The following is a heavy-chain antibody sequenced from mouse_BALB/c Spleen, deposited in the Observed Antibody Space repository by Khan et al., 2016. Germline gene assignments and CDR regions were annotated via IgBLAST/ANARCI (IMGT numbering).Heavy chain of an antibody. CDR1: GFTFSSFG. CDR3: ARYYRYDYAMDY. V-gene: IGHV5-17*02. Sequence: EVELVESGGGLVQPGGSRKLSCAASGFTFSSFGMHWVRQAPEKGLEWVAYISSGSSTIYYADTVKGRFTISRDNPKHTLFLQMTSLSSEDTAMYYCARYYRYDYAMDYWGQGTSFTVSS. J-gene: IGHJ4*01. CDR2: ISSGSSTI. D-gene: IGHD2-14*01.